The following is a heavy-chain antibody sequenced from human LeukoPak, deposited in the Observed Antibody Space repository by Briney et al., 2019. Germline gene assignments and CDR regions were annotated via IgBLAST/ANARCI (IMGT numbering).Heavy chain of an antibody. J-gene: IGHJ4*02. CDR3: ATGLGIAAAGTIFDY. Sequence: SETLSLTCTVSGVSISSSNSYWGWLRQPPGKGLEWIGSIYYSGNTYYNASLKSQVSISIDTSKNQFSLRLTSVTAADTAVYYCATGLGIAAAGTIFDYWGQGTLVTVSS. V-gene: IGHV4-39*01. D-gene: IGHD6-13*01. CDR2: IYYSGNT. CDR1: GVSISSSNSY.